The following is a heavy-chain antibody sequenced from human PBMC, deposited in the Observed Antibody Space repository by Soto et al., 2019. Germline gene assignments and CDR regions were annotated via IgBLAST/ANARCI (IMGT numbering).Heavy chain of an antibody. D-gene: IGHD2-15*01. V-gene: IGHV3-11*01. CDR3: ARDFDPSGVAATRGIGAFDI. J-gene: IGHJ3*02. Sequence: GSLRLSCAASGFTFSDYYMSWIRQAPGKGLEWVSYISSSGSTIYYADSVKGRFTISRDNAKNSLYLQMNSLRAEDTAVYYCARDFDPSGVAATRGIGAFDIWGQGTMVTVSS. CDR1: GFTFSDYY. CDR2: ISSSGSTI.